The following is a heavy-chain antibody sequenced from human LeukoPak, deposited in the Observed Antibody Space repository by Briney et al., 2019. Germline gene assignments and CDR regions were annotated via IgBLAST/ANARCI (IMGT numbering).Heavy chain of an antibody. J-gene: IGHJ5*02. Sequence: ASVKVSCKASGYTFTGYYMHWVRQAPGQGLAWMGWINPNSGGTNYAQKFQGRVTMTRDTSISTAYMELSRLRSDDTAVYYCARDRDCSGGSCYAWFDPWGQGTLVTVSS. V-gene: IGHV1-2*02. CDR3: ARDRDCSGGSCYAWFDP. CDR2: INPNSGGT. D-gene: IGHD2-15*01. CDR1: GYTFTGYY.